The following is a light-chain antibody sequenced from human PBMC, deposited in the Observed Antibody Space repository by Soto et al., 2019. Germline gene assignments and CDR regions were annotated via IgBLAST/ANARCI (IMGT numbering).Light chain of an antibody. J-gene: IGKJ2*01. CDR3: QQYNNWPPRT. CDR2: GAS. V-gene: IGKV3-15*01. Sequence: EIVMTQSPVTLSVSPGEGATLSCRASQSISNHLAWYQQKPGQPPRLLIYGASTRATGIPARFSGSGSGTEFTLTISSLQSEDFAVYYCQQYNNWPPRTFGQGTKLEIK. CDR1: QSISNH.